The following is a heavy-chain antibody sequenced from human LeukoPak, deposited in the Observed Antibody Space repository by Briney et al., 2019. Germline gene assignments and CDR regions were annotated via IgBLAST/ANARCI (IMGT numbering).Heavy chain of an antibody. CDR2: IYYSGST. CDR1: GGSISSYY. CDR3: ARDIIAVANWFDP. Sequence: SETLSLTCTVSGGSISSYYWSWIRQPPGKGLEWIGYIYYSGSTNYNPSLKSRVTISVDTSKNQFSLKLSSVTAADTAVYYCARDIIAVANWFDPWGQGTLVTVSS. J-gene: IGHJ5*02. V-gene: IGHV4-59*12. D-gene: IGHD6-19*01.